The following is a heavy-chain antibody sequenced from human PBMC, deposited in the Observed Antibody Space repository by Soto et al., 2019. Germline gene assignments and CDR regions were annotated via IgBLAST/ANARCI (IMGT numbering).Heavy chain of an antibody. V-gene: IGHV3-23*01. CDR2: ISGSGGST. Sequence: EVQLLESGGGLVQPGGSLRLSCAASGFTFSSYAMSWVRQAPGKGLEWVSAISGSGGSTYYADSVKGRFTISRDNSKNTLYLQMNSLRAEYTAVYYCAKVGRGYCSGGSCAPDYWGQGTLVTVSS. CDR3: AKVGRGYCSGGSCAPDY. D-gene: IGHD2-15*01. CDR1: GFTFSSYA. J-gene: IGHJ4*02.